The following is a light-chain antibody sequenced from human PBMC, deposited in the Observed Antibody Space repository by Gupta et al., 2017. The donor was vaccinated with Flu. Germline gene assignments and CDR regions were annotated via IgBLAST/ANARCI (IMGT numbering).Light chain of an antibody. CDR2: AAS. V-gene: IGKV1-39*01. CDR3: QQCYSTGT. Sequence: DIQMTKSPSSLSASVGDRVTITCRASQSISSYLNWYQQKPGKAPKLLMYAASSWQSGVPSRSTGSGSGTDFTLTIIRLHTEDFETYSFQQCYSTGTFGQGTKVEIK. CDR1: QSISSY. J-gene: IGKJ1*01.